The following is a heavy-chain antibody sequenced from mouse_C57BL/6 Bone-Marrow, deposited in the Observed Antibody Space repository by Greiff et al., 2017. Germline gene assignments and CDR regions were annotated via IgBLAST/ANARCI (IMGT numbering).Heavy chain of an antibody. CDR2: ISSGGSYT. V-gene: IGHV5-6*01. Sequence: EVQLVESGGDLVKPGGSLKLSCAASGFTFSSYGMSWVRQTPDKRLEWVATISSGGSYTYYPDSVKGRFTISRDNAKNTLYLQMSSLKSEDTAMYYCASLGNYYAMDHWGQGTSVTVSS. J-gene: IGHJ4*01. D-gene: IGHD4-1*01. CDR3: ASLGNYYAMDH. CDR1: GFTFSSYG.